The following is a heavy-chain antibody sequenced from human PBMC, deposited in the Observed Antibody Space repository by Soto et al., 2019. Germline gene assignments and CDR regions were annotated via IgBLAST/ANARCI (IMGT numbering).Heavy chain of an antibody. CDR1: GFTFSSYG. V-gene: IGHV3-33*01. CDR3: ASPLGGLNAFDI. CDR2: IWYDGSNK. Sequence: QVQLVESGGGVVQPGRSLRLSCAASGFTFSSYGMHWVRQAPGKGLEWVAVIWYDGSNKYDADSVKGRFTISRDNSKNTLYLQMNSLRAEDTAVYYCASPLGGLNAFDIWGQGTMVTVSS. J-gene: IGHJ3*02.